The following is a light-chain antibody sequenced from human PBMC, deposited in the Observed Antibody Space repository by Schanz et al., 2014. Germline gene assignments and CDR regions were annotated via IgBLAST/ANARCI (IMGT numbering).Light chain of an antibody. V-gene: IGLV2-8*01. Sequence: QSALTQPASASGSPGQSVTISCTGTSSDVGGYNYVSWYQQHPGKAPKLMISEVSKRPSGVPDRFSGSKSGNTASLTISGLQAEDEADYYCTSYTSSRTWVFGGGTKLTVL. CDR2: EVS. CDR1: SSDVGGYNY. J-gene: IGLJ3*02. CDR3: TSYTSSRTWV.